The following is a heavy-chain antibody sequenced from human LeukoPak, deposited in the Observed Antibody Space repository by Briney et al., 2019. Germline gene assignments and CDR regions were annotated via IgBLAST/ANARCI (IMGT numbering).Heavy chain of an antibody. CDR2: IYYSGST. D-gene: IGHD4-17*01. J-gene: IGHJ1*01. Sequence: SETLSLTCTVSGGSTSSYYWSWIRQPPGKGLEWIGYIYYSGSTNYNPSLKSRVTISVDTSKNQFSLKLSSVTAADTAVYYCARVDGDYTGYFQHWGQGTLVTVSS. CDR3: ARVDGDYTGYFQH. V-gene: IGHV4-59*01. CDR1: GGSTSSYY.